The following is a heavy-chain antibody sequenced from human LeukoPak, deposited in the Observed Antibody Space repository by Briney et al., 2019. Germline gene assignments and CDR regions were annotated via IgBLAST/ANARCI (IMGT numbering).Heavy chain of an antibody. CDR2: MNPNSGNT. Sequence: ASVKVSCKASGYTFTSYDINWLRPATGQGLAWMGWMNPNSGNTGYAQKFQGRVTMTRNTSISTAYMELSSLRSEDTAVYYCARIAAEDIFDYWGQGTLVTVSS. CDR3: ARIAAEDIFDY. J-gene: IGHJ4*02. CDR1: GYTFTSYD. V-gene: IGHV1-8*01. D-gene: IGHD6-13*01.